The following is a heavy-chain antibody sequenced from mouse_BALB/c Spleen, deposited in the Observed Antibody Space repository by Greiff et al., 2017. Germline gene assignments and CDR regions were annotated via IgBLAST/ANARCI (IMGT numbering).Heavy chain of an antibody. Sequence: LQQPGSELVRPGASVKLSCKASGYTFTSYRMHWVKQRHGQGLEWIGNIYPGSGSTNYDEKFKSKGTLTVDTSSSTAYMHLSSLTSEDSAVYYCTRSMGYGNNAFAYWGQGTLVTVSA. J-gene: IGHJ3*01. CDR2: IYPGSGST. CDR1: GYTFTSYR. D-gene: IGHD2-1*01. CDR3: TRSMGYGNNAFAY. V-gene: IGHV1S22*01.